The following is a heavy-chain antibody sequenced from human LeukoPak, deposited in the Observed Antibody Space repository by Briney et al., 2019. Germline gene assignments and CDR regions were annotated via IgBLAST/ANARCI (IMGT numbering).Heavy chain of an antibody. CDR3: ARGTRPFVYFQY. Sequence: SETLSLTCTVSGGSISSSSYYWGWIRQPPGKGLEWIGEINHSGGTNYNPSLKSRVTISIDTSKNQFSLKLSSVTAADTAVYYCARGTRPFVYFQYWGQGTLVTVSS. D-gene: IGHD3/OR15-3a*01. CDR2: INHSGGT. V-gene: IGHV4-39*07. J-gene: IGHJ1*01. CDR1: GGSISSSSYY.